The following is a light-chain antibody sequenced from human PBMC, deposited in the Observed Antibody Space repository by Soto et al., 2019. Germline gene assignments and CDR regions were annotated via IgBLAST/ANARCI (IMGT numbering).Light chain of an antibody. J-gene: IGKJ4*01. CDR1: QSISSSF. V-gene: IGKV3-20*01. CDR3: QHYGSSSSFT. Sequence: EFVLTQSPGTLSLSPGERATLSCRASQSISSSFLAWYQQRPGQAPRLLIYGASSRCTGIPDRFSGSWSGTDSTLTISRLEPEDFAVYYCQHYGSSSSFTFGGGTKVEIK. CDR2: GAS.